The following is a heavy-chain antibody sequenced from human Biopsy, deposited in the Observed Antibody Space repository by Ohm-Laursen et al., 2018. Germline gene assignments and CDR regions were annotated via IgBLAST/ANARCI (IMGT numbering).Heavy chain of an antibody. CDR1: GGSFSDYG. Sequence: EASVKVSCKASGGSFSDYGLSWVRQAPGRGLEWMGRVIPISNTANYAQNFQDRLTITADRSTNTAYMELNSLRSEDTAVYFCATLTEDYGASPDSWGQGTLVTVSS. J-gene: IGHJ4*02. V-gene: IGHV1-69*06. CDR3: ATLTEDYGASPDS. D-gene: IGHD4-17*01. CDR2: VIPISNTA.